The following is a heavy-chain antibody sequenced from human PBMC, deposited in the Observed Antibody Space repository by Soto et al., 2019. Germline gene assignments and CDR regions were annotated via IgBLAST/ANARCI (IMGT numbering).Heavy chain of an antibody. CDR3: AKDASSGWPDYYYYGMDV. D-gene: IGHD6-19*01. CDR2: ISYDGSNK. V-gene: IGHV3-30*18. Sequence: GGSLRLSCAASGFTFSSYGMHWVRQAPGKGLEWVAVISYDGSNKYYADSVKGRFTISRDNSKNTLYLQMNSLRAEDTAVYYCAKDASSGWPDYYYYGMDVWGQGTTVTVSS. J-gene: IGHJ6*02. CDR1: GFTFSSYG.